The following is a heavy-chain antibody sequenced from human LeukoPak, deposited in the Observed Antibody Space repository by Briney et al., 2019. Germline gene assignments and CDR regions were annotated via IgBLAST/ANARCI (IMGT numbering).Heavy chain of an antibody. D-gene: IGHD2-2*01. Sequence: PGGSLRLSCAASGFTFSSYGMHWVRQAPGKGLEWVAFIRYDGSNKYYADSVKGRFFISRDNSKNTLFLQMNSLRVEDTAVYYCASRGYQLLSPFDYWGQGTLVTVSS. CDR1: GFTFSSYG. J-gene: IGHJ4*02. V-gene: IGHV3-30*02. CDR3: ASRGYQLLSPFDY. CDR2: IRYDGSNK.